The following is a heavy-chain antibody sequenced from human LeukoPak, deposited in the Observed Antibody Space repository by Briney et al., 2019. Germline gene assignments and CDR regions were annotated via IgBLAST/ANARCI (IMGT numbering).Heavy chain of an antibody. Sequence: PRQCLRLSCSPSGFTFSNFVMNSVRQAPGTGLEYGAIIINDGYNTDSGGSVVGRFAVARDNSKNTLYLQMSSLRPEDTAVYYCVKDLSGSFSFDKWGQGPLVTVS. CDR1: GFTFSNFV. CDR2: IINDGYNT. D-gene: IGHD2-15*01. CDR3: VKDLSGSFSFDK. J-gene: IGHJ4*02. V-gene: IGHV3-64D*09.